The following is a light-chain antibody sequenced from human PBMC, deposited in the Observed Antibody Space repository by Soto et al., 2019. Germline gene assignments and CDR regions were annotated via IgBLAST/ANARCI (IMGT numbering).Light chain of an antibody. V-gene: IGKV3-20*01. CDR1: QNLSSGY. CDR2: AAS. Sequence: EIVLTQSPGTLSLSPGERATLSCRTSQNLSSGYLAWYRQKPGQAPRILIYAASSRATGIPDRFIGSGSGTDFTLTINRLEPEDIATYYCQQYENLPTFGQGTRLEIK. CDR3: QQYENLPT. J-gene: IGKJ5*01.